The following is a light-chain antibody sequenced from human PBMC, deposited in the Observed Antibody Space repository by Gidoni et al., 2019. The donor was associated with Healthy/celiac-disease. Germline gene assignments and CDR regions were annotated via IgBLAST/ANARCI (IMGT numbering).Light chain of an antibody. V-gene: IGKV3-20*01. CDR1: QSVSSNY. Sequence: SVLTQSPGTLSLYPGERATLSCRASQSVSSNYLAWYQQKPGQAPRLLIYGASSRATGIPDRFSGSGSGTDFTLTISRLEPEDFAVYYCQQYGSSPQTFGQGTKLEIK. J-gene: IGKJ2*01. CDR2: GAS. CDR3: QQYGSSPQT.